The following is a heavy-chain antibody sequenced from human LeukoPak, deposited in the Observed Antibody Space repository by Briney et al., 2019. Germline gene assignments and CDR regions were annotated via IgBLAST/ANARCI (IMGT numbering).Heavy chain of an antibody. Sequence: SETLSLTCTVSGGSISSSSYYWGWIRQPPGKGLEWIGSIYYSGSTYYNPSLKSRVTISVDTSKNQFSLKLSSVTAADTAVYYCARQGDGLGVWGKGTTVTVSS. J-gene: IGHJ6*04. CDR3: ARQGDGLGV. V-gene: IGHV4-39*01. CDR2: IYYSGST. CDR1: GGSISSSSYY.